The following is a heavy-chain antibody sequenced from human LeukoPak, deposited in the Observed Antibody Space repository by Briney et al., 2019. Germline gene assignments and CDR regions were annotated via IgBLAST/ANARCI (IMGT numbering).Heavy chain of an antibody. J-gene: IGHJ4*02. CDR2: IKQDGSEK. D-gene: IGHD3-10*01. CDR3: ARAGSGNFDY. V-gene: IGHV3-7*04. Sequence: GGSLRLSCAASGLTFSSYWMSWVRQAPGKGLEWVANIKQDGSEKYYVDSVKGRFTISRDNAKNSLYLQMNSLRAEDTAVYYCARAGSGNFDYWGQGTLVTVSS. CDR1: GLTFSSYW.